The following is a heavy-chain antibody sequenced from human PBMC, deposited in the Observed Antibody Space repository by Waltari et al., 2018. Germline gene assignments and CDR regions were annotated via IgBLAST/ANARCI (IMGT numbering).Heavy chain of an antibody. D-gene: IGHD2-21*02. CDR2: INPSGKA. CDR1: GFSISSGYY. CDR3: ARLDCGDNEPLDS. V-gene: IGHV4-38-2*02. J-gene: IGHJ4*02. Sequence: HLHESGPGLVKPSETLSLTCIVSGFSISSGYYWGRVRQPPGKGLARIGSINPSGKAYNSPSLGRRGTISVGPARNQCAVKVGSVNAADTAVYYCARLDCGDNEPLDSWGQGTLVTVSS.